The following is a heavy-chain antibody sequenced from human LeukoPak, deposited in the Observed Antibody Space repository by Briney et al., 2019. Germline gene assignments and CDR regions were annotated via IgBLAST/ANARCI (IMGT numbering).Heavy chain of an antibody. J-gene: IGHJ4*02. CDR1: GYTFTSYA. D-gene: IGHD3-22*01. V-gene: IGHV1-3*01. CDR2: INAGNGNT. CDR3: ARGISYDSSGYPDY. Sequence: ASVKVSCKASGYTFTSYAMHWVRQAPGQRLEWMGWINAGNGNTKYSQKFQGRVTITRDASASTAYMELSSLRSEDTAVYYCARGISYDSSGYPDYWGQETLVTVSS.